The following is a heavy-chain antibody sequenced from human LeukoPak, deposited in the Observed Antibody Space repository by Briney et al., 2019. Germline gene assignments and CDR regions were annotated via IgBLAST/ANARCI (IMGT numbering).Heavy chain of an antibody. CDR2: IKQDGSEK. D-gene: IGHD2-8*01. J-gene: IGHJ5*02. CDR1: GFTFSNSW. Sequence: GGSLRLSCAASGFTFSNSWMTWVRQAPGKGLEWVANIKQDGSEKYYVDSVKGRFTISRDNAKNLLHLQMNSLRAEDTAVYYCARYASRFDPWGQGTLVTVSS. V-gene: IGHV3-7*01. CDR3: ARYASRFDP.